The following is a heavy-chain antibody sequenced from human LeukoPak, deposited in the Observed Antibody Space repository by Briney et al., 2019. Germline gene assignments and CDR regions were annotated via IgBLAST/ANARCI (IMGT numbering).Heavy chain of an antibody. J-gene: IGHJ5*02. CDR3: VRDRCSSTSCHDSPNWFDP. CDR1: GFIFDDHG. V-gene: IGHV3-9*01. Sequence: PGGSLRLSCAASGFIFDDHGMHWVRQAPGKGLEWVSGISWSSGIIGYADSVEGRFTISRDNAKNSLYLQMNSLRAEDTALYYCVRDRCSSTSCHDSPNWFDPWGQGTLVTVSS. D-gene: IGHD2-2*01. CDR2: ISWSSGII.